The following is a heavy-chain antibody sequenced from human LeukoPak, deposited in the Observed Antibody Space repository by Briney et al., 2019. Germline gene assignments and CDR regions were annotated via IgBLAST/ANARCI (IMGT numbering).Heavy chain of an antibody. D-gene: IGHD3/OR15-3a*01. CDR2: INRGGDT. Sequence: PSETLSLTCAVYGGSFSGYYWGWIRQPPGKGLEWIGEINRGGDTNYNPFLKSRATISMDTSRNYFSLKLSSVTAADTAVYYCARGRGTGSYFHDWGQGTLVTVSS. CDR1: GGSFSGYY. J-gene: IGHJ4*03. V-gene: IGHV4-34*01. CDR3: ARGRGTGSYFHD.